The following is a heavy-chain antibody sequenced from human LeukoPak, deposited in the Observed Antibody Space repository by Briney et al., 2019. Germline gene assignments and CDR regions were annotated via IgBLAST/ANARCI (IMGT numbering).Heavy chain of an antibody. Sequence: GRSLTLSCAASGFIFSKHGLHWVRQAPGKGLEWVAVLWYDGSNKNYGDSAKGRFTISRDNSKHTLYLQMNSLRAEDTAVYYCARGDMATPGRTSFIDYWGLGTLVTVSS. D-gene: IGHD5-24*01. CDR3: ARGDMATPGRTSFIDY. J-gene: IGHJ4*02. CDR2: LWYDGSNK. CDR1: GFIFSKHG. V-gene: IGHV3-33*01.